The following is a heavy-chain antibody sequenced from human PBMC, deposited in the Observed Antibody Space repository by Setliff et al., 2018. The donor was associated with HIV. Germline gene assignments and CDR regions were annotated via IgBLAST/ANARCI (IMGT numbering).Heavy chain of an antibody. V-gene: IGHV4-34*01. CDR3: ARESPSSSWFYFDF. Sequence: SETLSLTCTVSGGSISSYYWSWIRQPPGKGLEWIGEINHRGSNNYNPSLKSRVTVSVDTSNNQFSLKLGSVTAADTAVYYCARESPSSSWFYFDFWGQGTLVTVSS. D-gene: IGHD6-13*01. J-gene: IGHJ4*02. CDR2: INHRGSN. CDR1: GGSISSYY.